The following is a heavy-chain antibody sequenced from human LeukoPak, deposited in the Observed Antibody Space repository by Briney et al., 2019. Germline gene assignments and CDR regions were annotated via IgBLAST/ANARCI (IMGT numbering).Heavy chain of an antibody. J-gene: IGHJ4*02. CDR3: ARDQVGARGCFDY. D-gene: IGHD1-26*01. V-gene: IGHV1-18*01. CDR2: IRAYNGNT. CDR1: GYTFTSYG. Sequence: ASVKLSCTASGYTFTSYGISWVRQAPGRGLEWKGWIRAYNGNTNYAQKLQGRVTMTTDTSTSTAYMELRSLRSDDTAVYYCARDQVGARGCFDYWGQGTLVTVSS.